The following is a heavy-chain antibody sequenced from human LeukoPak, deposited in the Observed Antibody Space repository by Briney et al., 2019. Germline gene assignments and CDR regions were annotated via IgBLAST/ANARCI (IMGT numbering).Heavy chain of an antibody. CDR1: GYTFTSYG. V-gene: IGHV1-18*01. D-gene: IGHD3-10*01. CDR2: ISAHNGNT. Sequence: ASVKVSCKASGYTFTSYGISWVRQAPGQGLEWMGWISAHNGNTNYAQKLQGRVTMTADTSTSTAYMELRSLRSDDTAVYYCATQMEIRGLLSDYWGQGTLVTVSS. J-gene: IGHJ4*02. CDR3: ATQMEIRGLLSDY.